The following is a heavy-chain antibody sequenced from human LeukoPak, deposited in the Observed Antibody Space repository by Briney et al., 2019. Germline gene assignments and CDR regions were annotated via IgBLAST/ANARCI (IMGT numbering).Heavy chain of an antibody. CDR2: IRGRSDTT. CDR3: ARTYDFGIGPPGDAFDN. D-gene: IGHD3-3*01. CDR1: GFTFTMFS. Sequence: GGSLRLSCAASGFTFTMFSMDWLRQAPGKGLEWIAFIRGRSDTTYYADSVQGRFTISRDNAEDSVYLQMNSLRVEDTAVYYCARTYDFGIGPPGDAFDNWGQGTLVTVFS. V-gene: IGHV3-48*01. J-gene: IGHJ3*02.